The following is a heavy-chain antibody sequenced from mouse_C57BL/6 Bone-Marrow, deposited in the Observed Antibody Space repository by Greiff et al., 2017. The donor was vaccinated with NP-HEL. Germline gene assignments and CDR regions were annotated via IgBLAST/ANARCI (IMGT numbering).Heavy chain of an antibody. V-gene: IGHV1-69*01. J-gene: IGHJ4*01. CDR3: ARGPCSYYAMDY. D-gene: IGHD1-1*01. CDR2: IDPSDSYT. Sequence: VQLQQPGAELVMPGASVKLSCTASGYTFTSYLMHWVKQRPGQGLELIGEIDPSDSYTNYIQKFKCKSTLTADKSSSTAYMQLSSLTSEDSAVYYCARGPCSYYAMDYWGQGTSVTVSS. CDR1: GYTFTSYL.